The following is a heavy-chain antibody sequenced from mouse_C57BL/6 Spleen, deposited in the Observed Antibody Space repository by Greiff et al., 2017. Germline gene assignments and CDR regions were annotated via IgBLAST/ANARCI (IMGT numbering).Heavy chain of an antibody. CDR1: GYTFTGYG. V-gene: IGHV1-9*01. CDR3: AGEWLRRRFDY. D-gene: IGHD2-2*01. Sequence: QVQLQQSGAELMKPGASVKLSCKATGYTFTGYGIEWVKQRPGHGLEWIGEILPGSGSINYNEKFKGKTTFTADTSSNTAYTQLSSLTTEDSAIYYSAGEWLRRRFDYWGQGTSLTVSS. J-gene: IGHJ2*02. CDR2: ILPGSGSI.